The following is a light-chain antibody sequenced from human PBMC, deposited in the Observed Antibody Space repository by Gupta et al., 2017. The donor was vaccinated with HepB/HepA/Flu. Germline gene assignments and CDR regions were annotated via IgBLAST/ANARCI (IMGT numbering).Light chain of an antibody. CDR1: WTMSTY. V-gene: IGKV1-39*01. CDR2: AAT. CDR3: QQCDSALCI. Sequence: DSQMTQSPSSLSASVGDTVTITCPASWTMSTYLNWYQQKPGKAPTLLISAATSLHGGGPSRFNGSGSETDFTLSISRLQPEDFATYYWQQCDSALCIFGQGTKVEIK. J-gene: IGKJ2*04.